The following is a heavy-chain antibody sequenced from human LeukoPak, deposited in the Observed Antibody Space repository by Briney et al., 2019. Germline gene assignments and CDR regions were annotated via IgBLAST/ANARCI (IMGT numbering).Heavy chain of an antibody. CDR3: ARNNGMDV. Sequence: SGGSLRLSCAASGFALSSHWMTWVREVPGRGPEWVANVNRDGSETYYLDSVKDRFTISKDNAKNSLYLQMNSLRAEDTALYHCARNNGMDVWGQGTTVIVS. CDR1: GFALSSHW. V-gene: IGHV3-7*03. J-gene: IGHJ6*02. CDR2: VNRDGSET.